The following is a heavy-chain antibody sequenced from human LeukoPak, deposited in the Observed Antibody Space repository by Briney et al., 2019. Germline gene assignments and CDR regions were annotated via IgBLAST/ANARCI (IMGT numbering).Heavy chain of an antibody. J-gene: IGHJ4*02. CDR3: ARLSGTSGTTSRVLHY. D-gene: IGHD1-1*01. Sequence: GGSLRLSCAASGFTFTTYAMTWVRRAPGMRLEWVSAISGSGDATYYADSVKGRFTISRDNSENTVYLQVSSLRAEDTAVYYCARLSGTSGTTSRVLHYWGQGALVTVYS. CDR2: ISGSGDAT. V-gene: IGHV3-23*01. CDR1: GFTFTTYA.